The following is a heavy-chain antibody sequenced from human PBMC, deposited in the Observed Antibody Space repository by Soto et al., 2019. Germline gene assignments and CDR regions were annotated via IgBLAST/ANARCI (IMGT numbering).Heavy chain of an antibody. CDR3: ARGRVYIAARPNRYYYGMDV. V-gene: IGHV1-8*01. Sequence: ASVKVSCKASGYTLTSYDINWVRQATGQGLEWMGWMNPNSGNTGYAQKFQGRVTMTRNTSISTAYMELSSLRSEDTAVYYCARGRVYIAARPNRYYYGMDVWGQGTTVTVSS. J-gene: IGHJ6*02. D-gene: IGHD6-6*01. CDR2: MNPNSGNT. CDR1: GYTLTSYD.